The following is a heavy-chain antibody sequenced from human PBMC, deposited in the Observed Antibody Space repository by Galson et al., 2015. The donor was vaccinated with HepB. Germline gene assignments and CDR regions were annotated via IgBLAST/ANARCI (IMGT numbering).Heavy chain of an antibody. CDR2: ISYDRIHE. V-gene: IGHV3-30-3*01. CDR1: GFTFNSYA. Sequence: SLRLSCAASGFTFNSYALHWVRQAPGKGLEWVAVISYDRIHEYYADSVKGRFTISRDNSNNMLFPQMNSLRAEDTAVYYCARDQFLELLFLVGGMDVWGKGTTVTVSS. D-gene: IGHD3-3*01. CDR3: ARDQFLELLFLVGGMDV. J-gene: IGHJ6*03.